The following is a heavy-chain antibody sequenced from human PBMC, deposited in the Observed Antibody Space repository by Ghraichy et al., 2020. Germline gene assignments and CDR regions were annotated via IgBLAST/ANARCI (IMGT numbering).Heavy chain of an antibody. V-gene: IGHV3-23*01. D-gene: IGHD3-10*01. CDR3: AKDDYGSGSYYTLSFDY. Sequence: GGSLRLSCAASGFTFSNYAMSWVRQAPGKGLAWVSSITDGGGGTDYADSVKGRFTISRDNSKKTLYLQMNSLRAEDTAVYYCAKDDYGSGSYYTLSFDYWGQGTLVTVSS. CDR1: GFTFSNYA. J-gene: IGHJ4*02. CDR2: ITDGGGGT.